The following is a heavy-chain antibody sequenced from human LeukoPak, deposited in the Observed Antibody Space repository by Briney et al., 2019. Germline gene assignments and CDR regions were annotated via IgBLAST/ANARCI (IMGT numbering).Heavy chain of an antibody. Sequence: SETLSLTCAVYGGSFSGYYWSWIRQPPGKGLEWIGEINHSGSTNYNPSLKSRVTISADTSKNQFSLELFSVTAADTALYYCARGLRRLAGYGYYYYYYMDVWAKGTTVTVSS. V-gene: IGHV4-34*01. D-gene: IGHD5-18*01. CDR2: INHSGST. CDR1: GGSFSGYY. J-gene: IGHJ6*03. CDR3: ARGLRRLAGYGYYYYYYMDV.